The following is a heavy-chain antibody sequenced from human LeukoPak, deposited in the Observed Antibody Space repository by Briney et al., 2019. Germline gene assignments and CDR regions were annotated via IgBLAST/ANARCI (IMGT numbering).Heavy chain of an antibody. V-gene: IGHV3-11*06. CDR2: ISSSSSYT. J-gene: IGHJ4*02. D-gene: IGHD3-22*01. CDR3: ARVYDSSGYSPFDY. Sequence: GGSLRLSRAASGFTSSDYYMSWIRRAPGKGLEWVSYISSSSSYTNYADSVKGRFTISRDNAKNSLYLQMNSLRAEDTAVYYCARVYDSSGYSPFDYWGQGTLVTVSS. CDR1: GFTSSDYY.